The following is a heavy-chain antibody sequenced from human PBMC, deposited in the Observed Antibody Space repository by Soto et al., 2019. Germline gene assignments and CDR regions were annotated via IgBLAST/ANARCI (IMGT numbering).Heavy chain of an antibody. Sequence: EVQLVESGGGLVQPGGSLRLSCAASGFTFSSYWMSWVRQAPGKGLEWVANIKQDGSEKYYVDSVKGRFTISRDNAKNALYLQMNNLRDEDTAVYYCARDGPEYYDILTGYYILNYYYYGMDVWGQGTTVTVSS. J-gene: IGHJ6*02. CDR3: ARDGPEYYDILTGYYILNYYYYGMDV. D-gene: IGHD3-9*01. CDR1: GFTFSSYW. CDR2: IKQDGSEK. V-gene: IGHV3-7*05.